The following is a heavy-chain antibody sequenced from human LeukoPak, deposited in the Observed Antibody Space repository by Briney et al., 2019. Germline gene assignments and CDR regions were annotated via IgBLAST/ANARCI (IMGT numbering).Heavy chain of an antibody. CDR1: GFTFSSYS. Sequence: PGGSLRLSCAASGFTFSSYSMNWVRQAPGKGLEWVSSISSSSSYIYYADSVKGRFTISRDNAKNSLYLQMNSLRAEDTAVYYCARGVGYYYDSSGYYLEGDYFDYWGQGTLVTVSS. CDR2: ISSSSSYI. J-gene: IGHJ4*02. CDR3: ARGVGYYYDSSGYYLEGDYFDY. V-gene: IGHV3-21*01. D-gene: IGHD3-22*01.